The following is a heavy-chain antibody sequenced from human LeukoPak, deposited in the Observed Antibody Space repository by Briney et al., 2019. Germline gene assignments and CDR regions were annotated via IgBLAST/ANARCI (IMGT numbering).Heavy chain of an antibody. V-gene: IGHV4-30-4*07. Sequence: SQTLSLTCAVSGGSISSGAYSWSWIRQPPRKGLEWIGYVYYSGGTYYNPSLKSRVTISVDTSKNQFSLKLSSVTAADTAVYYCARAPLLWFASRWGQGTLVTVSS. CDR3: ARAPLLWFASR. D-gene: IGHD3-10*01. CDR1: GGSISSGAYS. CDR2: VYYSGGT. J-gene: IGHJ4*02.